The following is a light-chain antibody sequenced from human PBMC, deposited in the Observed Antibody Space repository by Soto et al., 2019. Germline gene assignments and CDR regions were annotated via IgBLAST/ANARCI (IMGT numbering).Light chain of an antibody. CDR2: EGS. CDR3: CSYAGSNTVV. Sequence: QSVLTQPASVSGSPGQSITISCTGTSSDVGSYNLVSWYQQHPGKAPKLIIYEGSKRPSGVSNRFYGSKSGNTASLTISGLQAEDEADYYFCSYAGSNTVVFGGGPKLTVL. J-gene: IGLJ2*01. V-gene: IGLV2-23*01. CDR1: SSDVGSYNL.